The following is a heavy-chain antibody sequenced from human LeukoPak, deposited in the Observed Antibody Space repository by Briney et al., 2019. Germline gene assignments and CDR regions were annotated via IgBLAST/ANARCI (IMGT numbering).Heavy chain of an antibody. Sequence: SQTLSLACAISGDSVSSNSAAWNWIRQSPSRGLEWLGRTYYRSKWYNDYAVSVKSRITINPDTSKNQFSLKLSSVTAADTAVYYCARCPRLLWFGEFDWYFDLWGRGTLVTVSS. J-gene: IGHJ2*01. D-gene: IGHD3-10*01. V-gene: IGHV6-1*01. CDR3: ARCPRLLWFGEFDWYFDL. CDR2: TYYRSKWYN. CDR1: GDSVSSNSAA.